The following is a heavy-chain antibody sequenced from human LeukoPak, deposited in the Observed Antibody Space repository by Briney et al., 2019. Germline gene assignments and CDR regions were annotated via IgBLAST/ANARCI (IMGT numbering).Heavy chain of an antibody. CDR3: ASQSIAARPDLKVAFDI. J-gene: IGHJ3*02. CDR1: GGTFSSYA. CDR2: IIPIFGTA. V-gene: IGHV1-69*05. D-gene: IGHD6-6*01. Sequence: ASVKVSCKASGGTFSSYAISWVRQAPGQGLEWMGGIIPIFGTANYAQKFQGRVTITTDESTSTAYMELSSLRSEDTAVYYCASQSIAARPDLKVAFDIWGQGTMVTVSS.